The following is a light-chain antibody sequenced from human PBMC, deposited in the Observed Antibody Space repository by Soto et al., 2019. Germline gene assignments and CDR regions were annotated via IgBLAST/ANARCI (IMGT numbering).Light chain of an antibody. CDR1: QSVSGTY. J-gene: IGKJ4*01. V-gene: IGKV3D-20*01. CDR3: QQYGISPRLT. Sequence: EIVLTQSPATLSVSPGESATLSCGASQSVSGTYIAWYQQKPGLAPRLLMYDVSDRATGIPDRFSGSGSGTDFTLTISRLEPEDFAVYYCQQYGISPRLTFGGGTKVEIK. CDR2: DVS.